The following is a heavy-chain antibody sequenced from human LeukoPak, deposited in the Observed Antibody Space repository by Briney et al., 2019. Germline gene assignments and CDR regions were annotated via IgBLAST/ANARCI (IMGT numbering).Heavy chain of an antibody. CDR3: ARQRRAYCSGDSCYSRYYGMDV. Sequence: GGSLRLSCAASGFTFSDYYMSWIRQAPGKGLEWVSYISSSGTTIYYADSVEGRFTSSRDNAKNSLYLQMNSLRAEDTAVYYCARQRRAYCSGDSCYSRYYGMDVWGQGTTVTVSS. CDR1: GFTFSDYY. CDR2: ISSSGTTI. V-gene: IGHV3-11*01. J-gene: IGHJ6*02. D-gene: IGHD2-15*01.